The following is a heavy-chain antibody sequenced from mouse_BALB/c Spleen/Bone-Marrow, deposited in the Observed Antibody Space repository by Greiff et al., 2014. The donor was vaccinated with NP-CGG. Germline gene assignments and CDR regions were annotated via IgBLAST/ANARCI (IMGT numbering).Heavy chain of an antibody. CDR1: GYSFTGYN. V-gene: IGHV1S135*01. CDR3: ASYGSSYGY. D-gene: IGHD1-3*01. CDR2: IDPHYGGT. J-gene: IGHJ3*02. Sequence: EVKLMESGPELMKPGASVKISCKASGYSFTGYNMHWVKQSHGKSLEWIGNIDPHYGGTSYKQKFKDKATLTVDKSSNTAYMQLKILTSEDSAIYYCASYGSSYGYWGQGTLVTVSA.